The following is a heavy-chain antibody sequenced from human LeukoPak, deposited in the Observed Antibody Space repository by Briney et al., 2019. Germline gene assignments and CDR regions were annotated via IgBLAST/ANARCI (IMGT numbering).Heavy chain of an antibody. CDR3: AKALGRSSWYAVGDY. CDR1: GFTFSSYA. V-gene: IGHV3-30-3*01. CDR2: ISYDGSNK. J-gene: IGHJ4*02. Sequence: PGGSLRLSCAASGFTFSSYAMHWVRQAPGKGLEWVAVISYDGSNKYYADSVKGRFTISRDNAKNSLYLQLNSLRPEDMGLYYCAKALGRSSWYAVGDYWGQGTLVTVSS. D-gene: IGHD6-13*01.